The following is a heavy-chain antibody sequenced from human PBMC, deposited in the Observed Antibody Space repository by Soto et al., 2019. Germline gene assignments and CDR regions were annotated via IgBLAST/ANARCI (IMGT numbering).Heavy chain of an antibody. D-gene: IGHD7-27*01. CDR1: GFTFSNAW. Sequence: EVQLVESGGGLVKPGGSLRLSCAASGFTFSNAWMSWVRQAPGKGLEWVGRIKSKTDGGTTDYDAPVKGRFTISRDDSKNTLYLQMNSLKTEDTAVYYCTTDSPIQFFWGFDPWGQGTLVTVSS. CDR2: IKSKTDGGTT. J-gene: IGHJ5*02. CDR3: TTDSPIQFFWGFDP. V-gene: IGHV3-15*01.